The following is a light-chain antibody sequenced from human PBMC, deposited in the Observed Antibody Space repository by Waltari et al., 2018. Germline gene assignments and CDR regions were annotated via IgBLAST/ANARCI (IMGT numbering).Light chain of an antibody. V-gene: IGKV3-11*01. CDR1: QSVGTY. CDR3: QQRTDWPPLT. CDR2: DAS. J-gene: IGKJ4*01. Sequence: EIVLTQSPATLSLSPGDRATLSCRASQSVGTYLACYQQKPGQAPRLLISDASYRASGIPARFSGSGSGTDFTLTISSLEPEDFAIYYCQQRTDWPPLTFGGGTKVEIK.